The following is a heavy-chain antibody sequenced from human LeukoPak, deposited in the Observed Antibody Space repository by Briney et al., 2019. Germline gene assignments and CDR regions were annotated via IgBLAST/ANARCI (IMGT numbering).Heavy chain of an antibody. CDR3: ARVDLYYDFWSGGKHMDV. CDR2: INPNSGGT. V-gene: IGHV1-2*02. D-gene: IGHD3-3*01. J-gene: IGHJ6*03. Sequence: GASVKVSCKASGYTFTGYYMHWVRQAPGQGLEWMGWINPNSGGTNYAQKFQGRVTMTRDTSISTAYIELSRLRSDDTAVYYCARVDLYYDFWSGGKHMDVWGKGTTVTVSS. CDR1: GYTFTGYY.